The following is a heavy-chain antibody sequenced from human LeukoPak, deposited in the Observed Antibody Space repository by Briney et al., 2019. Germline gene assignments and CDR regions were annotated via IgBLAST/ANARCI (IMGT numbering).Heavy chain of an antibody. Sequence: ASVKVSCKASGGTFSSYAISWVRQAPGQGLEWMGGIIPIFGTANYAQKLQGRVTITADESTSTAYMELSSLRSEDTAVYYCAELLNDPWGFDPWGQGTLVTVSS. J-gene: IGHJ5*02. CDR2: IIPIFGTA. V-gene: IGHV1-69*13. CDR3: AELLNDPWGFDP. D-gene: IGHD3-10*01. CDR1: GGTFSSYA.